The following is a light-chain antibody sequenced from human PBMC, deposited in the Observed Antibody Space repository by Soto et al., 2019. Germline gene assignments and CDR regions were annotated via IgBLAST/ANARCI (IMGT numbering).Light chain of an antibody. Sequence: DIVMTQSPDSLAVSLGERATFNCKSSQSVLYSSNNKNYLSWFQQKPGQPPKLLIYWVSTRESGVPARFSGSWSGTDFTLTISSLQAEDVAVYYCQQYYSNPPTFGQGTRVDIK. CDR1: QSVLYSSNNKNY. V-gene: IGKV4-1*01. CDR3: QQYYSNPPT. J-gene: IGKJ1*01. CDR2: WVS.